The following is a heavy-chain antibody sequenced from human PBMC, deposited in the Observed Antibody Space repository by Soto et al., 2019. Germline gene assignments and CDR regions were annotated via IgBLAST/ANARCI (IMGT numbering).Heavy chain of an antibody. Sequence: SETLSLTCTVSGGSISSSSYYWGWIRQPPGKGLEWIGSIYYSGSTYYNPSLKSRVTISVDTSKNQFSLKLSSVTAADTAVYYCARLHYYGSGSYYRYWGQGTLVTVSS. CDR1: GGSISSSSYY. CDR3: ARLHYYGSGSYYRY. D-gene: IGHD3-10*01. CDR2: IYYSGST. V-gene: IGHV4-39*01. J-gene: IGHJ4*02.